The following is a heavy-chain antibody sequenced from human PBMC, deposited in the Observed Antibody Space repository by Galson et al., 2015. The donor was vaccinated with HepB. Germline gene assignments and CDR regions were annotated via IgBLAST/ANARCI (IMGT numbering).Heavy chain of an antibody. J-gene: IGHJ4*02. CDR1: GYTLTELS. CDR3: ATFRGIAAAVDY. Sequence: SCKVSGYTLTELSMHWVRQAPGKGLEWMGGFDPEDGETIYAQKFQGRVTMTEDTSTDTAYMELSSLRSEDTAVYYCATFRGIAAAVDYWGQGTLVTVSS. D-gene: IGHD6-13*01. CDR2: FDPEDGET. V-gene: IGHV1-24*01.